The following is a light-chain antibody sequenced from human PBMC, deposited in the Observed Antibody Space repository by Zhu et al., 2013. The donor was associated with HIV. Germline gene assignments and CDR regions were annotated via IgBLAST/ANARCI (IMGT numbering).Light chain of an antibody. V-gene: IGLV1-36*01. CDR1: RSNIGNSG. J-gene: IGLJ2*01. CDR2: YDD. CDR3: TSYTSSSTVI. Sequence: QSVLTQPPSVSEAPGQRVTISCSGSRSNIGNSGVNWYQQLPGKAPTLLIHYDDLLPSGVSDRFSGSKSGTSASLAITGLQAEDEADYYCTSYTSSSTVIFGGGTKLTVL.